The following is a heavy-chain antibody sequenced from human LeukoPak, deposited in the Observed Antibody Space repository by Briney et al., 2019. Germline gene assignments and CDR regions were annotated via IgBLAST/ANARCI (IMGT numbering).Heavy chain of an antibody. CDR2: INPNSGGT. Sequence: ASVKVSCKASGYTFTGYYMHWVRLAPGQGLEWMGWINPNSGGTNYAQKFQGRVTMTRDTSISTAFMELSRLRSDDTAVYYCARGEYSSYYMDVWGKGTTVTVSS. V-gene: IGHV1-2*02. CDR1: GYTFTGYY. J-gene: IGHJ6*03. CDR3: ARGEYSSYYMDV. D-gene: IGHD5-18*01.